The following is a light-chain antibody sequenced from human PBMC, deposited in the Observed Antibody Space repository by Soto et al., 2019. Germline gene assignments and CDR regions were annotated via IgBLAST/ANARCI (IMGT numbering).Light chain of an antibody. CDR1: SSDVGRYNL. CDR3: CSYAGTTTFYV. Sequence: QSAPTQPASVSGSPGQSITISCTGTSSDVGRYNLVSWYQHHPGKAPKLIIYDVTQWPSGASNRFSGSKSGNTASLTIFGLQADDEADYYCCSYAGTTTFYVFGTGTKLTVL. CDR2: DVT. V-gene: IGLV2-23*02. J-gene: IGLJ1*01.